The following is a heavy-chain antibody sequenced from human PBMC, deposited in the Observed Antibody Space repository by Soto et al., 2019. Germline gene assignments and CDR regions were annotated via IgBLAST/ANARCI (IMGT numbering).Heavy chain of an antibody. CDR3: ARRWGGYSSSEGWFDP. V-gene: IGHV4-59*08. Sequence: QVQLQESGPALVKPSETLSLTCTVSGGSISSYYWSWIRQPPGKGQEWIGYIYYSGSTNYNPSLKSRVTISVDTSKNQFSLKLSSVTAADTAVYYCARRWGGYSSSEGWFDPWGQGTLVTVSS. CDR2: IYYSGST. D-gene: IGHD6-13*01. CDR1: GGSISSYY. J-gene: IGHJ5*02.